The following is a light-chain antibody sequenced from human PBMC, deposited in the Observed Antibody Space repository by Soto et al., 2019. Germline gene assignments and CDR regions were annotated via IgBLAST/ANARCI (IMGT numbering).Light chain of an antibody. J-gene: IGLJ1*01. V-gene: IGLV2-14*01. Sequence: QSALTQPASVSGSPGQPITISCTGTSSDVGGYNYVSWYQQYPGKAPKLMIYHVSNRPSGVSNRFSGSKYGNSASLTISGLQAEDEADYYCSSYTSTSTYVFGTGTKVTVL. CDR2: HVS. CDR1: SSDVGGYNY. CDR3: SSYTSTSTYV.